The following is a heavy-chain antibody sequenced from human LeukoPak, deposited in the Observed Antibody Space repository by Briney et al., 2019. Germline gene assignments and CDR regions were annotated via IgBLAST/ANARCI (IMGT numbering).Heavy chain of an antibody. CDR1: GGSISNYY. V-gene: IGHV4-59*01. CDR2: ISPTGST. Sequence: NTSETLSLTCTVSGGSISNYYWSWIRQPPGKGLEWIGNISPTGSTNYNPSLKSRVTISEDTSKNHFSLKLASVTAADTAVYYCARYRFLGMGGYYFDYWGQGTLVTVSS. J-gene: IGHJ4*02. CDR3: ARYRFLGMGGYYFDY. D-gene: IGHD7-27*01.